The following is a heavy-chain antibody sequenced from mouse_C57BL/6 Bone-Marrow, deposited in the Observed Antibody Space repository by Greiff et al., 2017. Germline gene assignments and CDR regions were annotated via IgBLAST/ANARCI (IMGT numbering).Heavy chain of an antibody. CDR2: ISNLAYSI. V-gene: IGHV5-15*01. Sequence: EVKLMESGGGLVQPGGSLKLSCAASGFTFSDYGMAWVRQAPRKGPEWVAFISNLAYSIYYADTVTGRFTISRENAKNTLYLEMSSLRSEDTAMYYCARQGHAMDYWGQGTSVTVSS. CDR3: ARQGHAMDY. CDR1: GFTFSDYG. J-gene: IGHJ4*01.